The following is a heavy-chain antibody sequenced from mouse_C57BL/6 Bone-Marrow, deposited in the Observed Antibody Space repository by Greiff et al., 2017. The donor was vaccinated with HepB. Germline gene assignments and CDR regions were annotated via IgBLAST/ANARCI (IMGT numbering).Heavy chain of an antibody. V-gene: IGHV2-5*01. CDR3: AKNRGYYGSMDY. D-gene: IGHD1-1*01. Sequence: VQLQESGPGLVQPSQSLSITCTVSGFSLTSYGVHWVRQSPGKGLEWLGVIWRGGSTDYNAAFMSRLSITKDNSKSQVFFKMNSLQADDTAIYYCAKNRGYYGSMDYWGQGTSVTVSS. CDR1: GFSLTSYG. CDR2: IWRGGST. J-gene: IGHJ4*01.